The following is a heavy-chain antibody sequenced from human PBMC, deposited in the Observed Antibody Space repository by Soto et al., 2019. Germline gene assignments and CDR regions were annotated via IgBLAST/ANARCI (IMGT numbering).Heavy chain of an antibody. CDR3: ARSYYYDSSGSSPPYYFDY. V-gene: IGHV4-30-2*01. Sequence: SETLSLTCAVSGGSTSSGGYSWSWIRQPPGKGLEWIGYIYHSGSTYYNPSLKSRVTISVDRSKNQFSLKLSSVTAADTAVYYCARSYYYDSSGSSPPYYFDYWGQGTLVTVSS. D-gene: IGHD3-22*01. CDR1: GGSTSSGGYS. J-gene: IGHJ4*02. CDR2: IYHSGST.